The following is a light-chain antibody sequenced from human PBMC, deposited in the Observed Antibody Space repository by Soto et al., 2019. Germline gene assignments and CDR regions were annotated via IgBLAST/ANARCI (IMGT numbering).Light chain of an antibody. CDR1: QSISSW. V-gene: IGKV1-5*01. J-gene: IGKJ4*01. CDR2: DAS. CDR3: QQSHTNPLT. Sequence: DIQMTQSPSTLSASVGDRVTITCRASQSISSWLAWYQQKPGKAPKLLIYDASSLESGVPSRFSGGGYGTEFTLTISSLQLEDFATYYCQQSHTNPLTFGGGTKVDTK.